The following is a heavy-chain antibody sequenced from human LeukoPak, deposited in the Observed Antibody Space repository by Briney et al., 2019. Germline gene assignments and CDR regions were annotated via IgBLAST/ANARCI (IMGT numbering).Heavy chain of an antibody. CDR3: ARLSPASYGNQIDF. CDR1: GGSISSGGYY. D-gene: IGHD5-18*01. Sequence: PSETLSLTCTVSGGSISSGGYYWSWIRQHPGKGLEWIGYIYYSGSTYYNPSLKSRVTISVDTSKNQFSLKLSSATAADTAVYYCARLSPASYGNQIDFWGQGTLVTVSS. J-gene: IGHJ4*02. V-gene: IGHV4-31*03. CDR2: IYYSGST.